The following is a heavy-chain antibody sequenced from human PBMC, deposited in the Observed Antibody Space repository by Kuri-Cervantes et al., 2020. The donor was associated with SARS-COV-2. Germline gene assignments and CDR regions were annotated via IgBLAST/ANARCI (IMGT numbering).Heavy chain of an antibody. CDR3: ARDKRSLDFWSGYYSTRTRYWYFDL. CDR1: GFTFSSYG. J-gene: IGHJ2*01. Sequence: GGSLRLSCAASGFTFSSYGMHWVRQAPGKGLEWVAFIRYDGSNKYYADSVKGRFTISRDNSKNTLYLQMNSLRAEDTAVYYCARDKRSLDFWSGYYSTRTRYWYFDLWGRGTLVTVSS. D-gene: IGHD3-3*01. CDR2: IRYDGSNK. V-gene: IGHV3-30*02.